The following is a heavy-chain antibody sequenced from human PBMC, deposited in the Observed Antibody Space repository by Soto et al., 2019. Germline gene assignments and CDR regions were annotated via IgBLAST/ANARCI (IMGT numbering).Heavy chain of an antibody. J-gene: IGHJ4*02. CDR1: GFTFSSYA. Sequence: SLRLSCAASGFTFSSYAMHCVRQAPGKGLEWVAVISYDGSNKYYADSVEGRFTISRDNSKNTLYLQMNSLRAEDTAVYYCARAPSGWSEYYFDYWGQGTLVTVSS. D-gene: IGHD6-19*01. CDR3: ARAPSGWSEYYFDY. CDR2: ISYDGSNK. V-gene: IGHV3-30-3*01.